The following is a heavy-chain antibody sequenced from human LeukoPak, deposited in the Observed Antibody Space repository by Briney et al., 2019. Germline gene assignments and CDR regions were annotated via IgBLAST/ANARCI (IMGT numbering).Heavy chain of an antibody. Sequence: SETLSLTCAVYGGSFSGYYWSWIRQPPGKGLEWIGEINHSGSTNYNPSLKSRVTISVDTSKNQFSPKLSTVTAADTAVYYCARGGPYGSGSYYYYMDVWGKGTTVTVSS. CDR2: INHSGST. J-gene: IGHJ6*03. CDR1: GGSFSGYY. V-gene: IGHV4-34*01. D-gene: IGHD3-10*01. CDR3: ARGGPYGSGSYYYYMDV.